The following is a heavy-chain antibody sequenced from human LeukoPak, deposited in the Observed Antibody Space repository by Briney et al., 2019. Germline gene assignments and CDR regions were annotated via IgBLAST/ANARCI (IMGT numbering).Heavy chain of an antibody. CDR3: GGGRNYYDNSGYYSLIFDH. CDR1: GGSFSGYY. V-gene: IGHV4-34*01. D-gene: IGHD3-22*01. CDR2: INVGGST. J-gene: IGHJ4*02. Sequence: SETLSLTCAVSGGSFSGYYWSWIRQPPGKGLEWIGEINVGGSTNYGPSLKSRVTISVDTAKYQFSLTLTSVTAADTAVYYGGGGRNYYDNSGYYSLIFDHWGQGTLVSVSS.